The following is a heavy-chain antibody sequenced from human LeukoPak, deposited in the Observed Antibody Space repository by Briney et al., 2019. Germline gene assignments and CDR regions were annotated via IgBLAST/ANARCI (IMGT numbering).Heavy chain of an antibody. D-gene: IGHD3-22*01. Sequence: GGSLRLSCAASGFTVSSNYMSWVRQAPGKGLEWVSVIYSGGSTYYADSVKGRFTISRDNSKNTLYLQMNSLRAEDTAVYYCTRDRQAGGVVDLFDYWGQGTLVTVSS. CDR1: GFTVSSNY. J-gene: IGHJ4*02. CDR2: IYSGGST. V-gene: IGHV3-66*01. CDR3: TRDRQAGGVVDLFDY.